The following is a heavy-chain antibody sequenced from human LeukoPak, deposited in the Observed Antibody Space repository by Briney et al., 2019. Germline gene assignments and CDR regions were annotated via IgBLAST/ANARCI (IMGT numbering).Heavy chain of an antibody. CDR1: GFTFSDYG. V-gene: IGHV3-33*01. D-gene: IGHD6-19*01. CDR3: ARPRSGWWDFDY. Sequence: GGLLRLSCATSGFTFSDYGVHWVRRPPGMGLEWVAVIRYDGSNKYYADSVKGRFTISRDNSKNTLYLQMNSLRAEDTAVYYCARPRSGWWDFDYWGQGTLVTVSA. J-gene: IGHJ4*02. CDR2: IRYDGSNK.